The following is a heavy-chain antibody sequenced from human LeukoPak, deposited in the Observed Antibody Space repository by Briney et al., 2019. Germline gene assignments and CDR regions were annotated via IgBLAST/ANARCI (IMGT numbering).Heavy chain of an antibody. CDR3: ARRARGYSYGYPQTLYFDY. V-gene: IGHV4-39*01. CDR2: IYYSGST. Sequence: PSETLSLTCTVSGGSISSSSYYWGWIRQPPGKGLEWIGSIYYSGSTYYNPSLKSRVTISVDTSKNQFSLKLSSVTAADTAVYYCARRARGYSYGYPQTLYFDYWGQGTLVTVSS. D-gene: IGHD5-18*01. CDR1: GGSISSSSYY. J-gene: IGHJ4*02.